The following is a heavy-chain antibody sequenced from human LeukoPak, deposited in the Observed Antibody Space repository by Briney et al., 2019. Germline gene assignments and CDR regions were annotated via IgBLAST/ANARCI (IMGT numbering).Heavy chain of an antibody. CDR3: ARDRRGSGTYLYNWFDP. V-gene: IGHV4-39*07. CDR1: GGSISSSSYY. CDR2: IYYSGST. D-gene: IGHD1-26*01. J-gene: IGHJ5*02. Sequence: SETLSLTCTVSGGSISSSSYYWGWIRQPPGKGLEWIGSIYYSGSTYYNPSLKSRVTISVDTSKNQFSLKLSSVTAADTAVYYCARDRRGSGTYLYNWFDPWGQGTLVTVSS.